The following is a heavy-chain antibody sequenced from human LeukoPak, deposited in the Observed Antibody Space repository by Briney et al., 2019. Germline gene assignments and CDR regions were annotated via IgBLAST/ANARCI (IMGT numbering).Heavy chain of an antibody. CDR2: INPNSGGT. J-gene: IGHJ4*02. D-gene: IGHD2-15*01. CDR1: GYTFTVYY. V-gene: IGHV1-2*04. CDR3: ARSDFYCSGGSCYRYYFDY. Sequence: ASVKVSCKASGYTFTVYYMHWVRQAPGQGLEWMGWINPNSGGTDYAQKFQGWVTMTSDTSISTAYMELSRLRSDDTAVYYCARSDFYCSGGSCYRYYFDYWGQGTLVTVSS.